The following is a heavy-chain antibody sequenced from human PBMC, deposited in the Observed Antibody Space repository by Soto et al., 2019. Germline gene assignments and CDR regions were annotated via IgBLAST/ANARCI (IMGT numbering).Heavy chain of an antibody. CDR2: IIPIFGTA. J-gene: IGHJ5*02. CDR1: GGTFSSYA. D-gene: IGHD3-22*01. Sequence: QVQLVQSGAEVKKPGSSVKVSCKASGGTFSSYAISWVRQAPGQGLEWMGGIIPIFGTANYAQKFQGRVTITADESTSTAYMELSSLRSEDTAVYYWARGGGGGYDSSGYLNWFDPRGQGTLVTVSS. V-gene: IGHV1-69*01. CDR3: ARGGGGGYDSSGYLNWFDP.